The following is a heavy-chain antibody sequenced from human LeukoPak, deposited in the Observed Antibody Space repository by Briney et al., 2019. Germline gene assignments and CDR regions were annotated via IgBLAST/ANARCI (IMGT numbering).Heavy chain of an antibody. J-gene: IGHJ4*02. D-gene: IGHD2-2*01. Sequence: PGRSLRLSCAASGFTFSSYSINCARQASGKGRELVSCISRSSRYIYYAPSVKGRFTISRDNVKNSLYLQMSSLRAEDTAVYYCATQHSLWSPLDFWGQGTLVTVFS. V-gene: IGHV3-21*01. CDR1: GFTFSSYS. CDR2: ISRSSRYI. CDR3: ATQHSLWSPLDF.